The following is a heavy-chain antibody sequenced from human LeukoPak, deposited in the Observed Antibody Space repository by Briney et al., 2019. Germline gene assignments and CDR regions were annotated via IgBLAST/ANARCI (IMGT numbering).Heavy chain of an antibody. CDR1: GFTFSSYG. CDR3: TKDHYSNYLYYFDY. D-gene: IGHD4-11*01. V-gene: IGHV3-30*02. Sequence: GGSLRLSCAASGFTFSSYGMHWVRQAPGKGLGWVAFIRYDGATKYYRDSVKGRFTISRDNSKNTLYLQMNSLRAEDTAVYYCTKDHYSNYLYYFDYWGQGTLVTVSS. CDR2: IRYDGATK. J-gene: IGHJ4*02.